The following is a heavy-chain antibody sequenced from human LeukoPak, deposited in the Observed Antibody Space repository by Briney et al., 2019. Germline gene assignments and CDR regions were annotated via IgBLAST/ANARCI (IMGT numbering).Heavy chain of an antibody. CDR2: IKSKTAGGTT. V-gene: IGHV3-15*01. CDR3: TIGRAR. Sequence: GGSLRLSCAASGFTFSSYAMSWVRQAPGKGLEWVGRIKSKTAGGTTDYAAPVKGRFTISGDDSKNTLYLEMNSLQTEDTAVYYCTIGRARWGQGTLVTVSS. J-gene: IGHJ4*02. CDR1: GFTFSSYA.